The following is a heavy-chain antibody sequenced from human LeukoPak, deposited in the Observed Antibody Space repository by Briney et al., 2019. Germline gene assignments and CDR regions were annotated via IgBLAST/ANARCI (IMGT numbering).Heavy chain of an antibody. CDR2: INPNSGGT. CDR1: GYTFTGYY. V-gene: IGHV1-2*02. J-gene: IGHJ5*02. Sequence: VASVKVSCKASGYTFTGYYMHWVRQAPGQGLEWMGWINPNSGGTNYAQKFQGRVTMTTDTSISTAYMELSRLRSDDTAVYYCARDKTGSGSYYPNWFDPWGQGTLVTVSS. D-gene: IGHD3-10*01. CDR3: ARDKTGSGSYYPNWFDP.